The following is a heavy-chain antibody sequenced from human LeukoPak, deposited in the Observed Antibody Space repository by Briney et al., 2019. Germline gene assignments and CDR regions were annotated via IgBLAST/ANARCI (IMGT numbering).Heavy chain of an antibody. CDR3: ARAPRYYYYYMDV. Sequence: SETLSLTCAVYGGSFSGYYWSWIRQPPGKGLEWIGEINHSGSTNYNPSLKSRVTISVDTSKNQFSLKLSFVTAADTAVYYCARAPRYYYYYMDVWGKGTTVTVSS. CDR2: INHSGST. J-gene: IGHJ6*03. V-gene: IGHV4-34*01. CDR1: GGSFSGYY.